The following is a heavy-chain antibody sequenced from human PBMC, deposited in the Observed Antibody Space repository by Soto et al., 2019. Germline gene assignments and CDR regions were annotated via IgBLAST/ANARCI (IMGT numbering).Heavy chain of an antibody. D-gene: IGHD2-15*01. CDR3: ARGGYCSGGSCYQSRPFDY. CDR1: GYSFTSYW. V-gene: IGHV5-51*01. J-gene: IGHJ4*02. CDR2: IYPGDSDT. Sequence: GESLKISCKGSGYSFTSYWIGWVRQMPGKGLEWMGIIYPGDSDTRYSPSFQGQVTISADKSISTAYLQWSSLKASDTAMYYCARGGYCSGGSCYQSRPFDYWGQGTLVTVSS.